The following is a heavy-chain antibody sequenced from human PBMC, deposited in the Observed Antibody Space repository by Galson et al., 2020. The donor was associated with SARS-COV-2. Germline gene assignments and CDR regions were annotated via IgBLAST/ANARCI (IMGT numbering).Heavy chain of an antibody. Sequence: GGSLRLSCAASGFTFSNYWMSWVRQAPGKGLEWVANINQDGSEKYYVDSLKGRFIISRDYAKNSLYLQMNGLRAEDTAIYYCARVHDNSSAGAVDIWGQGTMVTVSS. CDR1: GFTFSNYW. D-gene: IGHD6-6*01. J-gene: IGHJ3*02. CDR3: ARVHDNSSAGAVDI. V-gene: IGHV3-7*03. CDR2: INQDGSEK.